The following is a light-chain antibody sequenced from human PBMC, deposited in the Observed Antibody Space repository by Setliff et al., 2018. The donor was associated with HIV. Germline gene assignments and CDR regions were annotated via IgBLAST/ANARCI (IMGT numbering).Light chain of an antibody. Sequence: QSALTQPASVSGSPGQSITISCTGTSSDIGGYDYVSWYQQHPDTAPKVIIYEVSNRPSGVSNRFSGSKSGNTASLTISGLLAEDEADYYCASHRDTNTLEVFGTGTKVTVL. CDR1: SSDIGGYDY. CDR2: EVS. V-gene: IGLV2-14*01. J-gene: IGLJ1*01. CDR3: ASHRDTNTLEV.